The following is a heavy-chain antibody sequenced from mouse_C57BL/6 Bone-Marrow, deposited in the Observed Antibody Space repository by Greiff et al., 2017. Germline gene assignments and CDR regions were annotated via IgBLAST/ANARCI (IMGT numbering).Heavy chain of an antibody. Sequence: EVMLVESGAELVRPGASVKLSCTASGFNIKDDYMHWVKQRPEQGLEWIGWIDPENGDTEYASKFQGKATITAATSSNTAYLQLSSLPSEDTAVYYCTTFTTVVAGFDYWGQGTTLTVSS. CDR2: IDPENGDT. CDR3: TTFTTVVAGFDY. J-gene: IGHJ2*01. V-gene: IGHV14-4*01. CDR1: GFNIKDDY. D-gene: IGHD1-1*01.